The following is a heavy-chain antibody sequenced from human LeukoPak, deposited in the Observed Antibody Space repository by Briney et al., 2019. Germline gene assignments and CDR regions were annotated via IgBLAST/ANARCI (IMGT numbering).Heavy chain of an antibody. V-gene: IGHV4-39*01. J-gene: IGHJ4*02. Sequence: PSETLSLTCTVSGGSISSSSYYWGWIRQPPGKGLEWIGSVYYSGSTYHNPSLKSRVTISVDTSKIQFSLKLSSVTAADTAVYYCARQAYYGSGSYPHFDYWGQGILVTVSS. CDR1: GGSISSSSYY. CDR3: ARQAYYGSGSYPHFDY. D-gene: IGHD3-10*01. CDR2: VYYSGST.